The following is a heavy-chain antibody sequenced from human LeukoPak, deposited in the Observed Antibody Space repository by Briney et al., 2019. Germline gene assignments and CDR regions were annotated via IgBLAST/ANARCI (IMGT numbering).Heavy chain of an antibody. V-gene: IGHV1-8*01. CDR1: GYTLTSYD. CDR2: MNPNSGRT. Sequence: ASVKVSCKAPGYTLTSYDINWVRQATGQGLEWMGWMNPNSGRTGYAQNFQGRITITRNTSISTAYLELSSLRSDDTAVYYCTRETSSRHFDYWGQGTLVTVSS. CDR3: TRETSSRHFDY. J-gene: IGHJ4*02.